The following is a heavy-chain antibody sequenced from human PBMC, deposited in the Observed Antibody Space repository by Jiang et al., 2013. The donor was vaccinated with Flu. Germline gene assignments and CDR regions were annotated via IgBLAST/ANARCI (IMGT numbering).Heavy chain of an antibody. D-gene: IGHD6-13*01. CDR3: ATDSFSSSWPRDAFDI. CDR2: FDPEDGET. J-gene: IGHJ3*02. V-gene: IGHV1-24*01. Sequence: GAEVKKPGASVKVSCKVSGYTLTELSMHWVRQAPGKGLEWMGGFDPEDGETIYAQKFQGRVTMTEDTSTDTAYMELSSLRSEDTAVYYCATDSFSSSWPRDAFDIWGQGTMVTVSS. CDR1: GYTLTELS.